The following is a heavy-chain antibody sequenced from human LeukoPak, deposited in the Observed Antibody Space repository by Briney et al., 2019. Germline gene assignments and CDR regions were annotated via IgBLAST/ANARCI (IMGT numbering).Heavy chain of an antibody. CDR3: AKHRMVRGLFTDYYFYD. CDR2: ISGSGGST. Sequence: GGFIRLSCSASGFTFSTYAMSWGRQAPGKGLEWVSTISGSGGSTSYADSLKCRFTLSRDNSKNTLHLQTNSLRADDTAVYYCAKHRMVRGLFTDYYFYDWGQETLVAVSS. J-gene: IGHJ4*01. D-gene: IGHD3-10*01. V-gene: IGHV3-23*01. CDR1: GFTFSTYA.